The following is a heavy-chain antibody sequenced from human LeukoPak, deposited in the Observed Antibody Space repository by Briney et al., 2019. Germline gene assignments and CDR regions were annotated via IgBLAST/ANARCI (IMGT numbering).Heavy chain of an antibody. V-gene: IGHV7-4-1*02. CDR2: INTNTGNP. J-gene: IGHJ6*03. CDR1: GYTFTSYA. CDR3: ARDQSSSWSNYYYMDV. D-gene: IGHD6-13*01. Sequence: GASVKVSCKASGYTFTSYAMNWVRQAPGQGLEWMGWINTNTGNPTYAQGFTGRFVFSLDTSVSTAYLQISSLKAEDTAVYYCARDQSSSWSNYYYMDVWGKGTTVTVS.